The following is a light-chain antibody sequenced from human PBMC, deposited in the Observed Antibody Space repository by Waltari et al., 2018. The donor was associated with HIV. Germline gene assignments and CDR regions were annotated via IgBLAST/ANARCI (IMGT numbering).Light chain of an antibody. CDR1: SSNIGSNT. V-gene: IGLV1-44*01. J-gene: IGLJ2*01. CDR2: SNN. CDR3: AAWDGSLNGRVV. Sequence: QSVLTQPPSASGTPGQRVTISCSGSSSNIGSNTVNWYQQLPGTAPKLLIYSNNQRPSGVPGRFSVSKSGTSASLAISGLQSEDEADYYCAAWDGSLNGRVVFGGGTKLTVL.